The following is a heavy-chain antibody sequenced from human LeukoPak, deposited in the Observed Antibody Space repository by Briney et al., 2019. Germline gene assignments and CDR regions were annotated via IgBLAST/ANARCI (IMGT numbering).Heavy chain of an antibody. D-gene: IGHD5-12*01. J-gene: IGHJ4*02. CDR3: ARGGYTGYDLDY. V-gene: IGHV4-31*03. Sequence: PSETLSLTCTVSGYSISSDNYYWTWLRQHPGKGLKWIGYIYSSGSTYFNPSLKSRLTISIDTSKNQFSLKLRSVTVADTAVYYCARGGYTGYDLDYWGQGALVSVSS. CDR1: GYSISSDNYY. CDR2: IYSSGST.